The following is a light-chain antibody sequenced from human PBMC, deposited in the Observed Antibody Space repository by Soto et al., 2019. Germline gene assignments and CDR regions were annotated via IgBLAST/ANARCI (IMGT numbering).Light chain of an antibody. CDR2: EVS. CDR1: SSDVGGYNY. J-gene: IGLJ2*01. CDR3: SSYTSSSSVV. V-gene: IGLV2-14*01. Sequence: QSALTQPASVSGSPGQSITISCTGTSSDVGGYNYVSWYQRHPDKAPKLMIYEVSNRPSGVSNRFSGSKSGNTASLTISGLQAEDEADYYCSSYTSSSSVVFGGGTKLTVL.